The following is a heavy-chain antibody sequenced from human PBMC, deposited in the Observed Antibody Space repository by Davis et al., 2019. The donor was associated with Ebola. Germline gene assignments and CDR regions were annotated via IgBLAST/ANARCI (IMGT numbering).Heavy chain of an antibody. Sequence: GESLKISCAASGFTFSSYAMHWVRQAPGKGLEYVSAISSNGGSTYYANSVKGRFTISRDNSKNTLYLQMGSLRAEDMAVYYCARVRGPFFFDYWGQGTLVTVSS. V-gene: IGHV3-64*01. CDR3: ARVRGPFFFDY. CDR1: GFTFSSYA. J-gene: IGHJ4*02. D-gene: IGHD3-10*01. CDR2: ISSNGGST.